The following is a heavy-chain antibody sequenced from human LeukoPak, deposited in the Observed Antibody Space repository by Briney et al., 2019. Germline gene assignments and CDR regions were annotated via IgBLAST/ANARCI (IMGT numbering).Heavy chain of an antibody. CDR1: GYTFTSYD. J-gene: IGHJ3*02. V-gene: IGHV1-69*06. CDR2: IIPIFGTA. Sequence: ASVKVSCKASGYTFTSYDINWVRQAPGQGLEWMGGIIPIFGTANYAQKFQGRVTMTEDTSTDTAYMELSSLRSEDTAVYYCATRAYCGGDCYSGAFDIWGQGTMVTVSS. CDR3: ATRAYCGGDCYSGAFDI. D-gene: IGHD2-21*02.